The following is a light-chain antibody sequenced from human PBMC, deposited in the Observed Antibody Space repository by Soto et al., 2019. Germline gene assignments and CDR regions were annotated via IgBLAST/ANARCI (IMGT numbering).Light chain of an antibody. CDR3: QQEDNWPPT. Sequence: EIAITHSPAIMTMSPGERATLSCMASRDVRSYLAWYHQKPGQAPRLLIYGASTRATGVPARFSGSGSGTEFTLTIISVESEDVVVYYCQQEDNWPPTFGQGTRLEIK. CDR1: RDVRSY. CDR2: GAS. J-gene: IGKJ5*01. V-gene: IGKV3D-15*01.